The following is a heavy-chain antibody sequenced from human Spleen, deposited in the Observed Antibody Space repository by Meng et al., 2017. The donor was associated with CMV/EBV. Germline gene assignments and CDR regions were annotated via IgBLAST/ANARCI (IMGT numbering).Heavy chain of an antibody. CDR3: TRRPLGSTRPFDY. CDR1: GYTFTGYY. D-gene: IGHD1-26*01. CDR2: INPNSGGA. Sequence: ASVKVSCKASGYTFTGYYMHWVRQAPGQGLEWMGWINPNSGGANYAQRFQGRVTMTRDTSISTAYMELSSLRSDDTAFYYCTRRPLGSTRPFDYWGQGTLVTVSS. V-gene: IGHV1-2*02. J-gene: IGHJ4*02.